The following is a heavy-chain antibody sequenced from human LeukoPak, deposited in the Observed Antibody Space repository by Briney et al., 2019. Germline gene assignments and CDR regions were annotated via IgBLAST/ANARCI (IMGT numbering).Heavy chain of an antibody. V-gene: IGHV1-2*02. D-gene: IGHD3-9*01. CDR2: INPNSGGT. J-gene: IGHJ4*02. CDR3: ARGIEDYDILTGYLNN. Sequence: ASVKVSCKASGYTFTGYYMHWVRQAPGQGLEWMGWINPNSGGTNYAQKLQGRVTMTTDTSTSTAYMELRSLRSDDTAVYYCARGIEDYDILTGYLNNWGQGTLVTVSS. CDR1: GYTFTGYY.